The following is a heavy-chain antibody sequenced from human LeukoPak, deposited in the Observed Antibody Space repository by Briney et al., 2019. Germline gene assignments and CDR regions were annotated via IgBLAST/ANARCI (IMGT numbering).Heavy chain of an antibody. D-gene: IGHD3-10*01. Sequence: GGSLRLSCAAFGFTFSSYAMSWVRKAPGKGLEWFSTISGSGGSTYYADSVKGRFTISRDNSKNTLYLQMNSLRAEDTAVYYGAKEGVWGITMVRGVTGNGMDVRGQGTTVTVSS. CDR3: AKEGVWGITMVRGVTGNGMDV. CDR2: ISGSGGST. V-gene: IGHV3-23*01. J-gene: IGHJ6*02. CDR1: GFTFSSYA.